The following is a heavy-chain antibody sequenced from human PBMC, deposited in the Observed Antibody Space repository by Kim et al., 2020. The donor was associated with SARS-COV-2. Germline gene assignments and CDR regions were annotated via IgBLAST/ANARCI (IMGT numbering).Heavy chain of an antibody. J-gene: IGHJ2*01. Sequence: SETLSLTCTVSGGSISSSSYYWGWIRQPPGKGLEWIGSIYYSGSTYYNPSLKSRVTISVDTSKNQFSLKLSSVTAADTAVYYCARHSTVVTLLWYFDLWGRGTLVTVSS. CDR1: GGSISSSSYY. CDR2: IYYSGST. V-gene: IGHV4-39*01. CDR3: ARHSTVVTLLWYFDL. D-gene: IGHD4-17*01.